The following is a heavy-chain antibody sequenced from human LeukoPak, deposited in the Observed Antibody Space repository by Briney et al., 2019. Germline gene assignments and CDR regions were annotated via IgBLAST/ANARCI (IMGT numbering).Heavy chain of an antibody. D-gene: IGHD6-13*01. J-gene: IGHJ5*02. CDR2: IWDDGSNQ. CDR1: GFVFSTYG. CDR3: ASRSIAAAGGIDP. V-gene: IGHV3-33*01. Sequence: PGRSLRLSCAESGFVFSTYGMHWVRQAPGKGLEWVAVIWDDGSNQYYVDSVKGRFTISRDNSKNTLYLQMNSLRAEDTAVYYCASRSIAAAGGIDPWGQGTLVTVSS.